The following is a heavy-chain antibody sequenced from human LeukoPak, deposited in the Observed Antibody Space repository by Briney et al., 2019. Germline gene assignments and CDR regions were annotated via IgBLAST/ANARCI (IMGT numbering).Heavy chain of an antibody. J-gene: IGHJ4*02. CDR1: GGSISSYY. V-gene: IGHV4-59*01. D-gene: IGHD6-19*01. CDR2: IYYTGTT. Sequence: PSETLSLTCTVSGGSISSYYWSWIRQPPGKGLEWIGYIYYTGTTKYNPSLKSRATISVDTSKNQFSLKLRSVTAADTAVYFCARAYSTGPFDSWGQGNLATVSS. CDR3: ARAYSTGPFDS.